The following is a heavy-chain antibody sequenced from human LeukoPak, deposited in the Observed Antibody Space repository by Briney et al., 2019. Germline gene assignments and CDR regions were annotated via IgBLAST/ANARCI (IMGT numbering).Heavy chain of an antibody. CDR2: IFYSGST. D-gene: IGHD6-19*01. Sequence: PSETLSLTCTVSDGSISSGSYYWGWIRQPPGKGLEWIGSIFYSGSTYYNPSLKRRVTISVDTSKNQFSLKLSSVTAADTAVYYCARHSSWIAVASGPYFDYWGQGTLVTVSS. V-gene: IGHV4-39*01. J-gene: IGHJ4*02. CDR1: DGSISSGSYY. CDR3: ARHSSWIAVASGPYFDY.